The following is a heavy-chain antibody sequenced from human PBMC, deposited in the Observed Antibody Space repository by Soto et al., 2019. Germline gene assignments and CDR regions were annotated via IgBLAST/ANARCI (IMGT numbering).Heavy chain of an antibody. J-gene: IGHJ5*02. CDR1: GFTFSSYA. D-gene: IGHD1-7*01. V-gene: IGHV3-23*01. Sequence: LRLSFAASGFTFSSYAMSWVRQAPGKLLEWVSAISGSGGSTYYADSVKGRFTISRDNSKNTLYLQMNSLRAEDTAVYYCAKDLVINYISWFDPWGQGTLFTVSS. CDR3: AKDLVINYISWFDP. CDR2: ISGSGGST.